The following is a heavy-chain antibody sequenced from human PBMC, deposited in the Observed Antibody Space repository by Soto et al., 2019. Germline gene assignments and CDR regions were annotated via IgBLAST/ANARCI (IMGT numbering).Heavy chain of an antibody. CDR2: IDPSDSFS. V-gene: IGHV5-10-1*01. CDR1: GYTFTNFW. Sequence: GESLKISCEASGYTFTNFWISWVRQLAWKGLEWVGRIDPSDSFSNCSPSFQGHVTISVSKSITTVFMQWSSLRASDTAMHYCARKIYDSDTGANFQYHFDAWGPGTTVTVSS. J-gene: IGHJ4*02. CDR3: ARKIYDSDTGANFQYHFDA. D-gene: IGHD3-22*01.